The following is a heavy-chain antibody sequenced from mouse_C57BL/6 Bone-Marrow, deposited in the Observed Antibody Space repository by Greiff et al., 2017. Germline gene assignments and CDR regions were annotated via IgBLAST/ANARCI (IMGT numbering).Heavy chain of an antibody. V-gene: IGHV1-69*01. D-gene: IGHD1-1*01. CDR1: GYTFTSYW. Sequence: QVQLKQPGAELVMPGASVKLSCKASGYTFTSYWMHWVKQRPGQGLEWIGEIDPSDSYTNYNQKFKGKSTLTVDKSSSTAYMQLSSLTSEDSAVYYCARMDYYGSSLLDYWGQGTTLTVSS. CDR3: ARMDYYGSSLLDY. CDR2: IDPSDSYT. J-gene: IGHJ2*01.